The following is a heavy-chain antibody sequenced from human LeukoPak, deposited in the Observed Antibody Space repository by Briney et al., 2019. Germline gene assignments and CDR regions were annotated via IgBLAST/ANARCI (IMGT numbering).Heavy chain of an antibody. J-gene: IGHJ4*02. V-gene: IGHV3-23*01. D-gene: IGHD2-2*01. Sequence: GGSLRLSCAASGFTFSSYAMSWVRQAPGKGLEWVSAISGSGGSTYYADSVKGRFTISRDNSKNTLYLQMNSLRAEDTGVYFCARMSSYCDYWGQGTLVTVSS. CDR1: GFTFSSYA. CDR2: ISGSGGST. CDR3: ARMSSYCDY.